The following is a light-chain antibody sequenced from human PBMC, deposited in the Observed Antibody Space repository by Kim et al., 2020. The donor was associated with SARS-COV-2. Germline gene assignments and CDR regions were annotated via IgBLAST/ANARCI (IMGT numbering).Light chain of an antibody. V-gene: IGLV2-14*03. CDR1: SSDVGAYNF. CDR3: VSSTVTTAPL. CDR2: DVT. J-gene: IGLJ2*01. Sequence: QSALTQPASVSGSPGQSITISCTGTSSDVGAYNFVSWLQHHPGKAPRLIIYDVTKRPSGVSDRFSGSKSGNTASLTISGLHAEDEADYYCVSSTVTTAPLFGGGTQLTFL.